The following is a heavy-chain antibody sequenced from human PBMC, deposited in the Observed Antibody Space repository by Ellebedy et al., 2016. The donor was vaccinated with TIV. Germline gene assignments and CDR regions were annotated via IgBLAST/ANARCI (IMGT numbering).Heavy chain of an antibody. Sequence: SETLSLXCTVSGGSISSYYWSWIRQPAGKGLEWIGRIYTSGSTNYNPSLKSRVTMSVDTSKNQFSLKLSSVTAADTAVYYCARDGPKPIAAAGRDYYYYMDVWGKGTTVTVSS. CDR2: IYTSGST. J-gene: IGHJ6*03. D-gene: IGHD6-13*01. V-gene: IGHV4-4*07. CDR1: GGSISSYY. CDR3: ARDGPKPIAAAGRDYYYYMDV.